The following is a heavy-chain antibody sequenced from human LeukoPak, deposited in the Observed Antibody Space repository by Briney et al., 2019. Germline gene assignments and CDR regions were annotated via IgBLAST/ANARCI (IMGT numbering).Heavy chain of an antibody. CDR1: GGSISSSNYY. CDR2: IYYSGTT. Sequence: SETLSLTCTVSGGSISSSNYYWGWIRQPPGKGLEWIGSIYYSGTTYYNPSLKSRVTISVDTSKNQFSLKLSSVTAADTAVYYCAREYGGNGHDAFDIWGQGTMVTVSS. J-gene: IGHJ3*02. V-gene: IGHV4-39*07. D-gene: IGHD4-23*01. CDR3: AREYGGNGHDAFDI.